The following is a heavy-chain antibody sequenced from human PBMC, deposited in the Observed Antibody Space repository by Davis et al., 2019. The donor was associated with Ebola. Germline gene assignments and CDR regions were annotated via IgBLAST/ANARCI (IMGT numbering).Heavy chain of an antibody. CDR3: ARVVDYGFDY. CDR2: ISAYNGNT. D-gene: IGHD4-17*01. J-gene: IGHJ4*02. Sequence: ASVKVSCKASGYTFTSYGISWVRQAPGQGLEWMGWISAYNGNTYYAQKFQGRVTMTTDTSTNTASMELRSLRSDDTAVYYCARVVDYGFDYWGQGTLVTVSS. CDR1: GYTFTSYG. V-gene: IGHV1-18*04.